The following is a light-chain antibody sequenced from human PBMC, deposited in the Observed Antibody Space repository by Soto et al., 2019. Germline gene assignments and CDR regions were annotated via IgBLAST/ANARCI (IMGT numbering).Light chain of an antibody. CDR1: QSISRW. V-gene: IGKV1-5*01. CDR3: QKYKGYSKLD. J-gene: IGKJ1*01. Sequence: DIQMTQSPSTLSASVGDRVTIACRASQSISRWLAWYQQKPGKAPKVLIWDASSLHSGVPSRFSGSGYGTVITLTNRSLQACEFWTLCCQKYKGYSKLDFGQGTKVEIK. CDR2: DAS.